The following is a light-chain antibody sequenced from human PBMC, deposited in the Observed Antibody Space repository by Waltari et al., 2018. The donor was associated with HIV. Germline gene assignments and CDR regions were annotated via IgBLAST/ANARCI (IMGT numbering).Light chain of an antibody. V-gene: IGLV2-14*01. CDR1: NNDIGGYNY. J-gene: IGLJ1*01. Sequence: QSALAQPASVSGSPGQSITISCTGTNNDIGGYNYVSWYQQSPDKAPKLMIYEVANRPSGVSNRFAGSKSGNTASLTISGLQADDEADYYCSSYTSRSTQVFGTGTKVTVL. CDR2: EVA. CDR3: SSYTSRSTQV.